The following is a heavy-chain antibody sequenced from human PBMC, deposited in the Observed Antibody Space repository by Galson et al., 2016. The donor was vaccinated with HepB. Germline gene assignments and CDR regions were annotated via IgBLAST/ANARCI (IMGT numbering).Heavy chain of an antibody. CDR2: IFLGGTT. Sequence: SLRLSCAASGFTVSSYYMSWVRQAPGKGLEWVSVIFLGGTTYYADSVEGRFTISRDNAKNTLSLQMDSLRAEDTAVYYCARDAEEGFWSGYYFYGMDVWGQGTTVTVSS. V-gene: IGHV3-53*01. CDR1: GFTVSSYY. J-gene: IGHJ6*02. D-gene: IGHD3-3*01. CDR3: ARDAEEGFWSGYYFYGMDV.